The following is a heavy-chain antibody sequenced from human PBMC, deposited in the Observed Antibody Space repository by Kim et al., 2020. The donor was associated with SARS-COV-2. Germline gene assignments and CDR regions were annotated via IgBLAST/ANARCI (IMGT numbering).Heavy chain of an antibody. CDR2: ISYDGSNK. CDR3: AKDPNRITMFADV. V-gene: IGHV3-30*18. D-gene: IGHD3-10*02. J-gene: IGHJ6*02. CDR1: GFTFSSYG. Sequence: GGSLRLSCAASGFTFSSYGMHWVRQAPGKGLEWVAVISYDGSNKYYADSVKGRFTISRDNSKNTLYLQMNSLRAEDTAVYYCAKDPNRITMFADVWGQGTTVTVSS.